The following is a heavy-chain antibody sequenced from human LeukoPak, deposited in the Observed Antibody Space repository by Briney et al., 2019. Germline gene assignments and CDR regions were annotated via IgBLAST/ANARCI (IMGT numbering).Heavy chain of an antibody. CDR2: ISGSGGST. J-gene: IGHJ4*02. CDR1: GFTFSSYE. CDR3: AKVAAAGTQPIDY. D-gene: IGHD6-13*01. Sequence: HPGGSLRLSCAASGFTFSSYEMNWVRQAPGKGLEWVSAISGSGGSTYYADSVKGRFTISRDNSKNTLYLQMNSLRAEDTAVYYYAKVAAAGTQPIDYWGQGTLVTVSS. V-gene: IGHV3-23*01.